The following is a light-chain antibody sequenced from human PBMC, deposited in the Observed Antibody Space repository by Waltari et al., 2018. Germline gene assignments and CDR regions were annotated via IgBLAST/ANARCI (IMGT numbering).Light chain of an antibody. V-gene: IGLV4-69*01. J-gene: IGLJ3*02. CDR3: QTGGHGTWV. Sequence: QLVLTQSPSASASLGASVKLTCPLDSGHSNNIVAWLQRRPEKGPRYLMQVNSDGSHTKGDDLPDRFSGSSSGPERSLTISSLQSEDEADYYCQTGGHGTWVFGGGTKLTVV. CDR2: VNSDGSH. CDR1: SGHSNNI.